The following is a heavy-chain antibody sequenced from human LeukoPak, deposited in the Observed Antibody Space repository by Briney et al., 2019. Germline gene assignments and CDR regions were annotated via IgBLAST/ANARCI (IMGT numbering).Heavy chain of an antibody. Sequence: PSETLSLTRTVSGGSISSGGYYWSWIRQHPGKGLEWIGYIYYSGSTYYNPSLKSRVTISVDTSKNQFSLKLSSVTAADTAVYYCARKRQQLVRTLRVPEASFFDYWGQGTLVTVSP. CDR1: GGSISSGGYY. V-gene: IGHV4-31*03. CDR2: IYYSGST. D-gene: IGHD6-13*01. CDR3: ARKRQQLVRTLRVPEASFFDY. J-gene: IGHJ4*02.